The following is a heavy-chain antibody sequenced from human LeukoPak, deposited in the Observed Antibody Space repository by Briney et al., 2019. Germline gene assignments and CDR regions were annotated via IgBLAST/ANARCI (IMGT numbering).Heavy chain of an antibody. CDR3: ARSYSGTYYVDY. CDR2: IWYDGSKK. V-gene: IGHV3-33*01. J-gene: IGHJ4*02. D-gene: IGHD1-26*01. CDR1: GFTFSTYG. Sequence: PGGSLRLSCAASGFTFSTYGMHWVRQAPGKGLEWVAIIWYDGSKKYYADSVKGRFTISRDNSKNTLYLQMNSLRAEDTAVYYCARSYSGTYYVDYWGQGTLVTVSS.